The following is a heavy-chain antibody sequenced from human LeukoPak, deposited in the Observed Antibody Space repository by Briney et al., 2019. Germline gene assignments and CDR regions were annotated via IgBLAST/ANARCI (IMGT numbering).Heavy chain of an antibody. J-gene: IGHJ4*02. CDR2: ISSSSSST. V-gene: IGHV3-11*06. D-gene: IGHD2-21*02. CDR1: GFTLSYYY. Sequence: PGGALRLSRAASGFTLSYYYMSWVRQAPGKGLERVSYISSSSSSTNYADSVKGRFTISRDNAKSSLYLQMNSLRAEDTAVYYCARVVAVTSYYFDYWGQGTLVTVSS. CDR3: ARVVAVTSYYFDY.